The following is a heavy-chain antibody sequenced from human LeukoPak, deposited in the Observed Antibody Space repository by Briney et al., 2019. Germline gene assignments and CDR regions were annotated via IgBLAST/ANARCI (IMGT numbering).Heavy chain of an antibody. CDR3: ATVISGTGWFDP. V-gene: IGHV1-2*02. Sequence: GESLKISCKGSGYTFTGYYMHWVRQAPGQGLEWMGWINPNSGGTNYAQKFQGRVTMTRDTSISTAYMELNRLRSDDTAVYYCATVISGTGWFDPWGQGTLVTVSS. D-gene: IGHD6-13*01. J-gene: IGHJ5*02. CDR2: INPNSGGT. CDR1: GYTFTGYY.